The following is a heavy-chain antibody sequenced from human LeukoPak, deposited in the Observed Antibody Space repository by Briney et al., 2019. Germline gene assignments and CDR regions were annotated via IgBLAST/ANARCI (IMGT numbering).Heavy chain of an antibody. V-gene: IGHV3-9*01. CDR2: ISWNGAIM. CDR3: AKGGATVTTQLDY. J-gene: IGHJ4*02. CDR1: GFKFDDYG. Sequence: PGGSLRLSCATSGFKFDDYGMHWVRQAPRKGLEWVSGISWNGAIMVYADSVKGRSTISRDNAKNSLYLQMNSLRAEGTALYYCAKGGATVTTQLDYWGQGTLVTVSS. D-gene: IGHD4-17*01.